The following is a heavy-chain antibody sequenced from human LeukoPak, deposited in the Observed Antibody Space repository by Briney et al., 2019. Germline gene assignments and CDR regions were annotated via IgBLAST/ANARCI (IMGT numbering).Heavy chain of an antibody. CDR1: GFAFSTYG. J-gene: IGHJ4*02. Sequence: GRSLRLSCAASGFAFSTYGMHWVRQAPGKGLEWVAVISYDGSNKYYADSVKGRFTISRDNSKNTLFLQMNSLRAEDTAVYFCAKGRVNYGSGSYRNDYWGQGTLVTVSS. CDR3: AKGRVNYGSGSYRNDY. V-gene: IGHV3-30*18. CDR2: ISYDGSNK. D-gene: IGHD3-10*01.